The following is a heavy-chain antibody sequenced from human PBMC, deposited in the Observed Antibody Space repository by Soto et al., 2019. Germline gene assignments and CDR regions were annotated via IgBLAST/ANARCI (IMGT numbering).Heavy chain of an antibody. CDR3: TRGGSSGPAR. V-gene: IGHV4-59*01. D-gene: IGHD3-22*01. CDR2: IYYSGST. CDR1: GGSISSYY. J-gene: IGHJ1*01. Sequence: SPTLSLTCTVSGGSISSYYWSWIRQPPGKGLEWIGYIYYSGSTNYNPSLKSRVTISVDTSKNQFSLKLSAVTAADTVVQVCTRGGSSGPARWDKGTLVTV.